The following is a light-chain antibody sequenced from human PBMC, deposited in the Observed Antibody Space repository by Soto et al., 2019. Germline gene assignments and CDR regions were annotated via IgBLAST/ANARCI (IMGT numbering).Light chain of an antibody. CDR3: QQYGGSPPLT. CDR2: GAS. Sequence: EIVLTQSTGTLSLSPGERATLSCRASQSVSSSHLAWYQQKPGQAPRLLIYGASSRATGIPDRFSGSGSGTDFTLTISRLEPEDFAVYYCQQYGGSPPLTFGGGTKVEIK. CDR1: QSVSSSH. V-gene: IGKV3-20*01. J-gene: IGKJ4*01.